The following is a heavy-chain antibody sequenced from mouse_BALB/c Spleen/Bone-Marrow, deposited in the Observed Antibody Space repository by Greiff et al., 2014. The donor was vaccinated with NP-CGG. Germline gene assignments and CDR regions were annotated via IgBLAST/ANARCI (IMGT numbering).Heavy chain of an antibody. Sequence: EVKLEESGAELVKPGDSVKLSCTASGFNIKDTYMHWVKQRPEQGLEWIERIDPANGNTKYDPKFQGKATITADTSSNTAYLQLSSLTSEDTAVYYCAAYYYGSSYGFAYWGQGTLVTVSP. V-gene: IGHV14-3*02. CDR1: GFNIKDTY. CDR2: IDPANGNT. J-gene: IGHJ3*01. D-gene: IGHD1-1*01. CDR3: AAYYYGSSYGFAY.